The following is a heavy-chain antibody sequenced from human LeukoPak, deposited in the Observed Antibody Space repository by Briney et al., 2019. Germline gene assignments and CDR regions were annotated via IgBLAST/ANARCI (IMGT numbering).Heavy chain of an antibody. CDR3: ARVTGYMTEDYFDY. V-gene: IGHV4-4*02. CDR2: MYHSGST. CDR1: GGSISSNW. Sequence: SETLSLTCAVSGGSISSNWWSWVRQPPGKGLEWIGEMYHSGSTNYNPSLKSRVTISVDKSKNQFSLKLSSVTAADTAVYYCARVTGYMTEDYFDYWGQGTLITVSS. D-gene: IGHD6-13*01. J-gene: IGHJ4*02.